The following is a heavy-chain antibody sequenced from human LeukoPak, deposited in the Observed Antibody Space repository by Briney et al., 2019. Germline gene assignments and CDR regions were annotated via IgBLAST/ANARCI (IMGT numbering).Heavy chain of an antibody. J-gene: IGHJ5*02. CDR2: IIPILGIA. CDR1: GGTFSSYA. V-gene: IGHV1-69*04. Sequence: GASMKVSCKASGGTFSSYAISWVRQAPGQGLEWMGRIIPILGIANYAQKFQGRVTITADKSTSTAYMELSSLRSEDTAVYYCARDTAQLFLWFDPWGQGTLVTVSS. D-gene: IGHD6-13*01. CDR3: ARDTAQLFLWFDP.